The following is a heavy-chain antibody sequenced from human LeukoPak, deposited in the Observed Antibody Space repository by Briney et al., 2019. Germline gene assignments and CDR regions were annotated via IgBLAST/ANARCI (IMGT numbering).Heavy chain of an antibody. J-gene: IGHJ4*02. D-gene: IGHD1-26*01. CDR3: AREGATNPLDY. V-gene: IGHV4-59*01. CDR2: IYYSGSI. CDR1: GDSISNNY. Sequence: SETLSLTCTVSGDSISNNYWSWIRQPPGKGLEWIGYIYYSGSIDYNPSLKSRVTISVQTPRNQFSLKLSSVTPADTAVYYCAREGATNPLDYWGQGTLVTVSS.